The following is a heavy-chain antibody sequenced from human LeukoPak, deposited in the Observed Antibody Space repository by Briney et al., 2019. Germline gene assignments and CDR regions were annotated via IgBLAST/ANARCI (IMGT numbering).Heavy chain of an antibody. CDR2: INHSGST. D-gene: IGHD6-19*01. J-gene: IGHJ2*01. Sequence: SETLSLTCAVYGGSFSGYYWSWIRQPPGKGLEWIGEINHSGSTNYNPSLKSRVTISVDTSKNQFSLKLSSVTAADTAVYYCARDGGRGGPSSGWYERSYWYFDLWGRGTLVTVSS. CDR1: GGSFSGYY. V-gene: IGHV4-34*01. CDR3: ARDGGRGGPSSGWYERSYWYFDL.